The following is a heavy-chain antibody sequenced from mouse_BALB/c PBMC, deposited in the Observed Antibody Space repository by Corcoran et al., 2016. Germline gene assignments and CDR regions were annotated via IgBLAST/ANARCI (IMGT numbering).Heavy chain of an antibody. V-gene: IGHV9-3-1*01. CDR1: GYTFTNYG. CDR2: INTYTGEP. CDR3: ARSRYYGSSYEGAY. D-gene: IGHD1-1*01. Sequence: QIQLVQSGPELKKPGETVKISCKASGYTFTNYGMNWVKQAPGKGLKWMGWINTYTGEPTYADDFKGRFAFSLETSASTAYLQINNLKNEDTATYCCARSRYYGSSYEGAYWGQGTLVTVSA. J-gene: IGHJ3*01.